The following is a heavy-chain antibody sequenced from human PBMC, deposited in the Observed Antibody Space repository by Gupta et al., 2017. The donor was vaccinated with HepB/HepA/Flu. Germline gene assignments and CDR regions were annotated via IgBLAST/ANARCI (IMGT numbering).Heavy chain of an antibody. V-gene: IGHV3-7*01. CDR3: ARDVGGGWFDP. CDR2: MKHDGSEK. J-gene: IGHJ5*02. CDR1: GLTFSGYW. D-gene: IGHD1-26*01. Sequence: EVQLVESGGGLVQPGGSLRLSCAVSGLTFSGYWMSWVRQAPGKGVEWVANMKHDGSEKYYVDSVKGRFTISRDNAKNSLYLQMNSLRVEDTAVYFCARDVGGGWFDPWGQGTLVTVSS.